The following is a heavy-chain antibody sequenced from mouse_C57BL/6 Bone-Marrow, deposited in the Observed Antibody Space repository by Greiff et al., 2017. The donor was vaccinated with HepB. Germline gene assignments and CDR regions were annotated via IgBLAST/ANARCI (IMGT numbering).Heavy chain of an antibody. V-gene: IGHV1-64*01. CDR2: IHPNSGST. CDR1: GYTFTSYW. D-gene: IGHD2-4*01. J-gene: IGHJ2*01. Sequence: QVQLQQPGAELVKPGASVKLSCKASGYTFTSYWMHWVKQRPGQGLEWIGMIHPNSGSTNYNEKFKSKATLTVDKSSSTAYMQLSSLTSEEAAVYYCKRRGSYEYALYYGGQGTTLTVSA. CDR3: KRRGSYEYALYY.